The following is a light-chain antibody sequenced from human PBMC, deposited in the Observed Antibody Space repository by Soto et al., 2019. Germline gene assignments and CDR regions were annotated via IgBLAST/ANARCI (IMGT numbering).Light chain of an antibody. V-gene: IGKV1-5*03. Sequence: DIQMTQFPSTLSASVGDRVTLTCRASQSIRSWLAWYQQKPGKAPHLLIYKASSLPSGVPSRFSGSGSGTEFTLTISSLQPDDIATYYCQQYDSYSTFGGGTKVQIK. J-gene: IGKJ4*01. CDR1: QSIRSW. CDR2: KAS. CDR3: QQYDSYST.